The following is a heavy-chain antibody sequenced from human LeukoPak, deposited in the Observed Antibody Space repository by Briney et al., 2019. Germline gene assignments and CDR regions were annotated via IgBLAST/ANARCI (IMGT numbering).Heavy chain of an antibody. J-gene: IGHJ5*02. CDR3: ARGRGYYGSEPYNWFDP. D-gene: IGHD3-10*01. CDR2: IYYSGST. CDR1: GGSISSYY. Sequence: SETLSLTCTVSGGSISSYYWSWIRQPPGKGLEWIGYIYYSGSTNYNPSLKSRVTISVDTSKNHFSLKLSSVTAADTAVYYCARGRGYYGSEPYNWFDPWGQGTLVTVSS. V-gene: IGHV4-59*01.